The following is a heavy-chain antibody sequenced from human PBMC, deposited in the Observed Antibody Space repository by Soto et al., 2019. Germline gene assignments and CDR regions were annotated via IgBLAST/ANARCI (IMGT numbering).Heavy chain of an antibody. CDR2: IYHSGST. CDR1: VGSISSSNW. Sequence: SETLSLTCAFSVGSISSSNWWSWVRQPPGKGLEWIGEIYHSGSTNYNPSLKSRVTISVDKSKNQFSLKLSSVTAADTAVYYCARVGESLSRGNSYYGMDVWGQGTTVPGPS. V-gene: IGHV4-4*02. CDR3: ARVGESLSRGNSYYGMDV. J-gene: IGHJ6*02. D-gene: IGHD3-3*01.